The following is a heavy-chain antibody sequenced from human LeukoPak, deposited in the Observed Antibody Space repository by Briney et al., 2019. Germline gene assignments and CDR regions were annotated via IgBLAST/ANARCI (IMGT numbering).Heavy chain of an antibody. CDR2: IYYSGST. CDR3: APGYRSKWWGVNFDF. V-gene: IGHV4-39*01. CDR1: GDSIINSDYS. J-gene: IGHJ4*02. Sequence: SETLSLTCTVSGDSIINSDYSWCWVRQPPEKGLEGMGSIYYSGSTYYNPSLKSRVTISLDTSKNQFSLWLSSVTAADTAVYYCAPGYRSKWWGVNFDFWGQGILVTVYS. D-gene: IGHD2-15*01.